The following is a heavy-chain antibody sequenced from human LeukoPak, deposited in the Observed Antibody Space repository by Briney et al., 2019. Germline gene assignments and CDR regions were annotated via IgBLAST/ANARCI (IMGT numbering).Heavy chain of an antibody. Sequence: PGGSLRLSCAASGFTFSSYGMHWVRQAPGKGLEWVAVIWYDGSNKYYADCVKGRFTISRDNSKNTLYLQMNSLRAEDTAVYYCARGLGYSYGFFDYWGQGTLITVSS. CDR3: ARGLGYSYGFFDY. CDR2: IWYDGSNK. D-gene: IGHD5-18*01. CDR1: GFTFSSYG. V-gene: IGHV3-33*01. J-gene: IGHJ4*02.